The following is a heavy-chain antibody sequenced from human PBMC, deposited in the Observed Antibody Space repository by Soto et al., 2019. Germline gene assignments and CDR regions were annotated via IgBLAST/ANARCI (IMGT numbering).Heavy chain of an antibody. D-gene: IGHD4-17*01. J-gene: IGHJ4*02. CDR3: AKDLEGWATVTTDFDY. V-gene: IGHV3-30*18. CDR2: ISYDGSNK. Sequence: QVQLVESGGGVVQPGRSLRLSCAASGFTFSSYGMHWVRQAPGKGLEWVAVISYDGSNKYYADSVKGRFTISRDHSKNTLYLQMNSLRAEDTAVYYCAKDLEGWATVTTDFDYWGQGTLVTVSS. CDR1: GFTFSSYG.